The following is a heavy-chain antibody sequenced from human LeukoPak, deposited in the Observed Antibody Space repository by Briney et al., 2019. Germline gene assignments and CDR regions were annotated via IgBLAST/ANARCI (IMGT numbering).Heavy chain of an antibody. CDR2: IYSSGST. V-gene: IGHV4-4*07. D-gene: IGHD2-2*01. J-gene: IGHJ6*03. Sequence: TSETLSLTCTVSGGSICNYFCSWIRQPAGKGLEWIGRIYSSGSTDYKPSLKSRVTISVDKSKNQFSLKLSSVTAADTAVYYCAREVPASPPNYYYYMDVWGKGTTVTVSS. CDR1: GGSICNYF. CDR3: AREVPASPPNYYYYMDV.